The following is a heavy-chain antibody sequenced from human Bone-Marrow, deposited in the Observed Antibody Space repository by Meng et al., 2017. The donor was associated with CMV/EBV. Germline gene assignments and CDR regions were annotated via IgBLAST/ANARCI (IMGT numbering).Heavy chain of an antibody. V-gene: IGHV3-11*04. Sequence: GESLKISCAASGFTFSDYYMSWIRQAPGKGLEWVSYISSSGSTIYYADSVKGRFTISRDNSKNTLYLQMNSLRAEDTAVYYCARSYHLRSSSGQYFDYWGQGTLVTVSS. CDR3: ARSYHLRSSSGQYFDY. D-gene: IGHD1-14*01. CDR2: ISSSGSTI. CDR1: GFTFSDYY. J-gene: IGHJ4*02.